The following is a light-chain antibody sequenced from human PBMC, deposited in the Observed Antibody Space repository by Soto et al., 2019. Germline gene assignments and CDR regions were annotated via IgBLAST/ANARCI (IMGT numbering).Light chain of an antibody. V-gene: IGLV2-14*01. CDR2: SVS. Sequence: QSVLTQPASVSGSPGQSITISCTGTSSDVGGYNYVSWYQQHPGKAPKLIIYSVSNRPSGVSNRFSGSKSGNTASLTISGLQAEDETDYYCSSYTRNRTYVFGTGTKATVL. J-gene: IGLJ1*01. CDR3: SSYTRNRTYV. CDR1: SSDVGGYNY.